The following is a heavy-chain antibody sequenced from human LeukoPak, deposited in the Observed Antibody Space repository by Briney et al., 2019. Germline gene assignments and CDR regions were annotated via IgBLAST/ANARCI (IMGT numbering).Heavy chain of an antibody. Sequence: ASVKVSCKASGYTFTSYGISWVRQAPGQGLEWMGGIIPIFGTANYAQKFQGRVTITADESTSTAYMELSSLRSEDTAVYYCARDPHSYGNYYYMDVWGKGTTVTISS. CDR1: GYTFTSYG. V-gene: IGHV1-69*13. CDR3: ARDPHSYGNYYYMDV. D-gene: IGHD5-18*01. J-gene: IGHJ6*03. CDR2: IIPIFGTA.